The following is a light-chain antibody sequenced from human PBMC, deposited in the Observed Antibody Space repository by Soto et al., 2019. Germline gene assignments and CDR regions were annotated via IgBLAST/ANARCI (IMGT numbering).Light chain of an antibody. V-gene: IGLV1-51*02. J-gene: IGLJ3*02. CDR2: ENN. CDR3: GTLDSSLSSGV. CDR1: SSNIGNNY. Sequence: QSVLTQPPSVSAAPGQKVTISCSGSSSNIGNNYVSWYQQLPGTASKLLIYENNKRPSGIPDRFSGYKSGTSATLGITGLQTGDEADYYCGTLDSSLSSGVFGGGTKLTVL.